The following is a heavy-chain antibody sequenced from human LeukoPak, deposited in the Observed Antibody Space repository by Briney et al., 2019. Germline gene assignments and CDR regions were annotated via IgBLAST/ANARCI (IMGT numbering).Heavy chain of an antibody. CDR1: GFTFSSYG. CDR3: AKDRSSGWYQNRKYFDY. V-gene: IGHV3-30*18. CDR2: ISYDGSNK. D-gene: IGHD6-19*01. Sequence: GGSLRLSCAASGFTFSSYGMHWVRRAPGKGLEWVAVISYDGSNKYYADSVKGRFTISRDNSKNTLYLQMNSLRAEDTAVYYCAKDRSSGWYQNRKYFDYWGQGTLVTVSS. J-gene: IGHJ4*02.